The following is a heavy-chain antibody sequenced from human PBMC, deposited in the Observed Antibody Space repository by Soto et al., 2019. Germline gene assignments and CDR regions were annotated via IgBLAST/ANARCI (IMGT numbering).Heavy chain of an antibody. CDR3: AKLPLRGVAFDY. CDR2: ISGGGDGT. CDR1: GFTFSNYA. V-gene: IGHV3-23*01. Sequence: EVQLLESGGGLVQPGGSLRLSCAASGFTFSNYAMNWVRQAPGKGLEWVSCISGGGDGTDSADSVKGRFTTSRDNSKNTLYLQMNSLRAEDTAVYYCAKLPLRGVAFDYLGPGTLVTVSS. D-gene: IGHD2-15*01. J-gene: IGHJ4*02.